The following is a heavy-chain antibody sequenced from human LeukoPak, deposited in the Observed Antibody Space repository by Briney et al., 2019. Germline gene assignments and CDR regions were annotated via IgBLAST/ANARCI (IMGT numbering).Heavy chain of an antibody. CDR3: AKRGNYYYGIDV. V-gene: IGHV3-23*01. CDR1: GFAFSNYA. Sequence: GGSLRLSCAASGFAFSNYAMKWVRQAPGKGLEWVSTVSGDGDTTYYADSVKGRFTISRDNSRNTLYLQMNSLRAEDTAVYYCAKRGNYYYGIDVWGQGTTVTVSS. J-gene: IGHJ6*02. CDR2: VSGDGDTT.